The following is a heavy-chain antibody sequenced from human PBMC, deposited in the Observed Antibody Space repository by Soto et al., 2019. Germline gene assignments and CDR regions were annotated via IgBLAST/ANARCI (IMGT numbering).Heavy chain of an antibody. CDR2: INHSGST. CDR1: GGSFSGYY. D-gene: IGHD3-9*01. V-gene: IGHV4-34*01. CDR3: ARGRGGYYDILTGYYRSVYYYGMDV. J-gene: IGHJ6*02. Sequence: PSETLSLTCAVYGGSFSGYYWSWIRQPPGKGLEWIGEINHSGSTNYNPSLKSRVTISVDTSKNQFSLKLSSVTAADTAVYYCARGRGGYYDILTGYYRSVYYYGMDVWGQGTTDTAP.